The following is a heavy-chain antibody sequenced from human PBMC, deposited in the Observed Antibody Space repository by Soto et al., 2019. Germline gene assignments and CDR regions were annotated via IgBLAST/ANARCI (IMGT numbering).Heavy chain of an antibody. D-gene: IGHD3-22*01. J-gene: IGHJ4*02. Sequence: SETLSLTCGVSGYSISSGYYCAWIRQPPGKGLEWIGSTHHSGSTYYNPSLKSRVTISVDTSKNQFSLKLSSVTAADTAVYYCATYDSSGYAPIDYWGQGTLVTVSS. CDR3: ATYDSSGYAPIDY. V-gene: IGHV4-38-2*01. CDR2: THHSGST. CDR1: GYSISSGYY.